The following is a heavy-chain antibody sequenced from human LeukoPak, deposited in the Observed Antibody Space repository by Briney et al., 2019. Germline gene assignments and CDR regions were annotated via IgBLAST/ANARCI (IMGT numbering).Heavy chain of an antibody. CDR3: ARSRSKIAARLTDY. Sequence: GSSVKVSCKASGGTFSSYAISWVRQAPGQGLEWMGRIIPILGIANYAQKFQGRVTITADKSTSTAYMELRSLRSDDTAVYYCARSRSKIAARLTDYWGQGTLVTVSS. V-gene: IGHV1-69*04. J-gene: IGHJ4*02. CDR2: IIPILGIA. D-gene: IGHD6-6*01. CDR1: GGTFSSYA.